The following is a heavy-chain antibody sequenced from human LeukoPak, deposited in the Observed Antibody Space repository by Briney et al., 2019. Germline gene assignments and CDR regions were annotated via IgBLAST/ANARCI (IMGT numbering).Heavy chain of an antibody. J-gene: IGHJ4*02. CDR2: IYYSGST. V-gene: IGHV4-59*12. Sequence: SETLSLTCTVSGGSISSYYWSWIRQPPGKGLEWIGYIYYSGSTNYNPSLKSRVTISVDTSKNQFSLKLSSVTAADTAVYYCARLAGVYYDILTGYPARMPFDYWGQGTLVTVSS. CDR1: GGSISSYY. CDR3: ARLAGVYYDILTGYPARMPFDY. D-gene: IGHD3-9*01.